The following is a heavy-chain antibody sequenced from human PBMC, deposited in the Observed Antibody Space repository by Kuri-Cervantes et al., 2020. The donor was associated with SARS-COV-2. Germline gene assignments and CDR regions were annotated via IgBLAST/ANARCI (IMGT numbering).Heavy chain of an antibody. V-gene: IGHV3-53*01. Sequence: GGSLRLSCGASGFFFSEYGIYVVRQAPGKGQERVSVIYSGGSTYYADSVKGRFTISRDNSKNTLYLQMNSLRAEGTAVYYCASVYSSSSRNGYYYYGMDVWGQGTMVTVSS. D-gene: IGHD6-6*01. CDR2: IYSGGST. J-gene: IGHJ6*02. CDR1: GFFFSEYG. CDR3: ASVYSSSSRNGYYYYGMDV.